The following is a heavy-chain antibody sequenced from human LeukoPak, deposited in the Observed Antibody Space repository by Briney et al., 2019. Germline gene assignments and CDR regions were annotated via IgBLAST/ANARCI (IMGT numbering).Heavy chain of an antibody. D-gene: IGHD4-11*01. Sequence: SETLSLTCAVSGGSISSSNWWSWVRQPPGKGLEWIGEIYHSGSTNYNPSLKSRVTISVDTSKNQLSLKLSFVTAADTAVYYCARHNDYSRAFDIWGQGTMVTVSS. V-gene: IGHV4-4*02. CDR3: ARHNDYSRAFDI. CDR1: GGSISSSNW. J-gene: IGHJ3*02. CDR2: IYHSGST.